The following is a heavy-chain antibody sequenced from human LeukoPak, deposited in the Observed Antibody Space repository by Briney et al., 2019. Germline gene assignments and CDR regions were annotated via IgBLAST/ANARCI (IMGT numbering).Heavy chain of an antibody. CDR2: IYYSGST. J-gene: IGHJ6*03. D-gene: IGHD5-24*01. Sequence: SETLSLTCTVSGGSISSSSYYWGWIRQPPGKGLEWIGSIYYSGSTYYNPSLKSRVTISVDTSKNQFSLKLSSVTAADTAVYYCGRNRRDGYNTYYYYYMDVWGKGTTVTISS. CDR3: GRNRRDGYNTYYYYYMDV. CDR1: GGSISSSSYY. V-gene: IGHV4-39*01.